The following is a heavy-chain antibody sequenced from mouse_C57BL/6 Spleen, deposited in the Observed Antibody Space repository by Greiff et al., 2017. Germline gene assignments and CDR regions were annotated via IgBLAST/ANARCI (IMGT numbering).Heavy chain of an antibody. V-gene: IGHV1-55*01. CDR3: ARGGYGSSYDY. CDR2: IYPGSGST. CDR1: GYTFTSYW. Sequence: VQLQQPGAELVKPGASVKMSCTASGYTFTSYWITWVKQRPGQGLEWIGDIYPGSGSTNYNEKFKSKATLTVDTSSSTAYMQLSSLTSEDSAVYYCARGGYGSSYDYWGQGTTLTVSS. J-gene: IGHJ2*01. D-gene: IGHD1-1*01.